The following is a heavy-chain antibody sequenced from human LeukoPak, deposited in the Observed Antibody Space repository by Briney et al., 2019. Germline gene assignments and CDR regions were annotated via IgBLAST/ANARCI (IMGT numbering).Heavy chain of an antibody. J-gene: IGHJ1*01. D-gene: IGHD6-13*01. CDR1: GFTFTTYG. CDR2: INNDGSDA. V-gene: IGHV3-74*01. CDR3: ARTSGFSNDIHH. Sequence: GGSLRLSCAASGFTFTTYGMHWVRQAPGKGLVWVSRINNDGSDATYADSVKGRFTISRDNANNTLFLQMISLRAEDTAVYYCARTSGFSNDIHHWGQGTLVTVSS.